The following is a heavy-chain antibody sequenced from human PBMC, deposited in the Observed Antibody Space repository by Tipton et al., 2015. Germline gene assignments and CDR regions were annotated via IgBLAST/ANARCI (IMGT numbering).Heavy chain of an antibody. J-gene: IGHJ4*02. CDR1: GFTFSSSA. D-gene: IGHD1-1*01. CDR2: ISARGGST. CDR3: ANSDWNPDYFDY. V-gene: IGHV3-23*01. Sequence: SLRLSCAVSGFTFSSSAMSWVRQAPGKGLEWVSAISARGGSTYYADSVKGRFTISRDNSKNTLYLQMNSLRAEDTAVYYCANSDWNPDYFDYWGQGTLVTVSS.